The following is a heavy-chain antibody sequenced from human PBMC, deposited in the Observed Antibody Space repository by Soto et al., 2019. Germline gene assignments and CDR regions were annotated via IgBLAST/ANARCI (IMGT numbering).Heavy chain of an antibody. J-gene: IGHJ4*02. Sequence: ASVKISCKASGYTFTSYDINWVRQATGQGLEWMGWMNPNSGNTGYAQKFQGRVTMTRNTSISTAYMELSSLRSEHTPVYYCARALIRNWISRYWGQGTLVTVSS. D-gene: IGHD1-1*01. V-gene: IGHV1-8*01. CDR3: ARALIRNWISRY. CDR1: GYTFTSYD. CDR2: MNPNSGNT.